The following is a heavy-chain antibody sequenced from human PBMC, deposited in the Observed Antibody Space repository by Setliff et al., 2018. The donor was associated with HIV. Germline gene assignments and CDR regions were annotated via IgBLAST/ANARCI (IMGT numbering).Heavy chain of an antibody. CDR3: VRGVQSPPHYSYYYMDV. CDR1: RSTFNSHT. Sequence: SVKVSCKASRSTFNSHTINWVRQAPGQGLDWMGRIIPILGVANYAQRFQGKVTITADKSTSTAYMELTSLRFDDTAMYYCVRGVQSPPHYSYYYMDVWGEGTRVTVS. CDR2: IIPILGVA. D-gene: IGHD3-3*01. J-gene: IGHJ6*03. V-gene: IGHV1-69*02.